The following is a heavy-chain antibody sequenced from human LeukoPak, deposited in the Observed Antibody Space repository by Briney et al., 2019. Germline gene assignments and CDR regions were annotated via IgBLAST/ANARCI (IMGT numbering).Heavy chain of an antibody. CDR1: GFTFSNFW. V-gene: IGHV3-7*03. J-gene: IGHJ4*02. Sequence: PGGSLRLSCAASGFTFSNFWMSWVRQAPGKGLEWVANIKVDGSEKYYADSVKGRFTISRDNAENSLYLQMNSLRAEDTAVYYCARSDGYCSGGSCYSFDYWGQGTLVTVSS. D-gene: IGHD2-15*01. CDR2: IKVDGSEK. CDR3: ARSDGYCSGGSCYSFDY.